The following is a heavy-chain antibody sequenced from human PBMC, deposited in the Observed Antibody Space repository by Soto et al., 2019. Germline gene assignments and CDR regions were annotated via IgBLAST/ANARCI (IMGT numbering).Heavy chain of an antibody. CDR1: GFTFSSYA. CDR2: ISGSGGRT. Sequence: EVQLLESGGGLVQPGGSLRLSCAASGFTFSSYAMSWVRQAPGKGLEWVSAISGSGGRTYYADSVKGRCTISRDNSKNTLYLQMNSLRVEDTAVYYCAKIPNRYWGGDCYLDYWGQGTLVTVSS. V-gene: IGHV3-23*01. D-gene: IGHD2-21*02. J-gene: IGHJ4*02. CDR3: AKIPNRYWGGDCYLDY.